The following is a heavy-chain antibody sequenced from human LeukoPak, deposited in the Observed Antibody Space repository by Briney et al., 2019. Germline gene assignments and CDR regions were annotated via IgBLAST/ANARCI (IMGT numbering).Heavy chain of an antibody. CDR2: TYYKSKWYN. V-gene: IGHV6-1*01. Sequence: SQTLSLTCAISGDSVSSNRAAWNWIRQSPSRGLEWLGRTYYKSKWYNDYAVSVKSRITINPDTSKNQFSLQLNSVTPEDTAVYYCARGRYYYDSSGYYFDYWGQGTLVTVSS. CDR1: GDSVSSNRAA. J-gene: IGHJ4*02. CDR3: ARGRYYYDSSGYYFDY. D-gene: IGHD3-22*01.